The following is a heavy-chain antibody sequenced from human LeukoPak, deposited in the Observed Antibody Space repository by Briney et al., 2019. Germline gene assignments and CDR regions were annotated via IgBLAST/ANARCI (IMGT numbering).Heavy chain of an antibody. CDR1: GFTFSSYG. Sequence: QTGGSLRLSCAASGFTFSSYGMHWVRQAPGKGLEWVAFIRYDGSNKYYADSVKGRFTISRDNSKNTLYLQMNSLRPEDTAVYYCAKVRVGTAHFDYWGQGTLVTVSS. CDR3: AKVRVGTAHFDY. D-gene: IGHD2-15*01. J-gene: IGHJ4*02. V-gene: IGHV3-30*02. CDR2: IRYDGSNK.